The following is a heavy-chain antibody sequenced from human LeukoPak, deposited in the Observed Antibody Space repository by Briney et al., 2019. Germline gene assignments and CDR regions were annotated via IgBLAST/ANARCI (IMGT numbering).Heavy chain of an antibody. V-gene: IGHV4-59*12. CDR1: GGSISSYY. CDR2: MYYSGST. J-gene: IGHJ6*02. D-gene: IGHD1/OR15-1a*01. Sequence: SETLSFTCTVSGGSISSYYWNWIRQPPGKGLGWIGYMYYSGSTNYNPSLKSRVTISVDTSKNQFSLILTSVTAADTAVYYCAREVRGTYYYGMDVWGQGTTVTVSS. CDR3: AREVRGTYYYGMDV.